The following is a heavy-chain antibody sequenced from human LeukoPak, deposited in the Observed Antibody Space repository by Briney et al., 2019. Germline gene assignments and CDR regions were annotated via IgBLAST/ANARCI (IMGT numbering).Heavy chain of an antibody. J-gene: IGHJ4*02. CDR3: ARAWSWFGDHEGYFDY. CDR1: GYTFTGYY. V-gene: IGHV1-2*02. D-gene: IGHD3-10*01. Sequence: ASVKVSCKASGYTFTGYYMHWVRQAPGQGLEWMGWSNPNSGGTNYAQKFQGRVTMTRDTSISTAYMELTRLRSDDTAVYYCARAWSWFGDHEGYFDYWGQGTLVTVSS. CDR2: SNPNSGGT.